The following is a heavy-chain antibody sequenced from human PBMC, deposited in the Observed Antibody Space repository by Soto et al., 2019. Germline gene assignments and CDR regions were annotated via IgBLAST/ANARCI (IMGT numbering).Heavy chain of an antibody. Sequence: PGESLKISCKVSGSTFSKYWIAWVRQKPGKGLEWMGIIYPGDSATRYSPSFQGQVTISADNSISTASLRWSSLKASDTAMYYCARTYLFDAGPYYSDSWGQGTLVTVSS. V-gene: IGHV5-51*01. CDR2: IYPGDSAT. CDR1: GSTFSKYW. J-gene: IGHJ5*01. CDR3: ARTYLFDAGPYYSDS. D-gene: IGHD3-22*01.